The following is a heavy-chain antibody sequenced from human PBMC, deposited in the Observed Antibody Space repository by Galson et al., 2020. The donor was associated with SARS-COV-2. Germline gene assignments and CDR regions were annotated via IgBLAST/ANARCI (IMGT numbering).Heavy chain of an antibody. J-gene: IGHJ4*02. CDR1: GYTFTDYY. CDR2: INPTSGGT. Sequence: ASVTVSCKASGYTFTDYYVHWVRQAPGQGLEWMGWINPTSGGTAYAQTFQGRVTMTRDTSITTAYMELSRLRSDDTAVYYCARDFEDHLLLMTLEFWGQGTLVSVSS. V-gene: IGHV1-2*02. CDR3: ARDFEDHLLLMTLEF.